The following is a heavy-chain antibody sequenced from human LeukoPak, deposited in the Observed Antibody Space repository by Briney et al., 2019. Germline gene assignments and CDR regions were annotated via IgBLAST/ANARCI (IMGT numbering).Heavy chain of an antibody. CDR2: ISSSGSTI. Sequence: PGGSLRLSCAASGFTFSDYYMSWIRQAPGKGLEWVSYISSSGSTIYYADSVKGRFTISRDNAKNSLYLQMNSLKTEDTAVYYCARGEYDFWSGPTGVLDVWGKGTTVTVSS. V-gene: IGHV3-11*01. D-gene: IGHD3-3*01. CDR1: GFTFSDYY. J-gene: IGHJ6*04. CDR3: ARGEYDFWSGPTGVLDV.